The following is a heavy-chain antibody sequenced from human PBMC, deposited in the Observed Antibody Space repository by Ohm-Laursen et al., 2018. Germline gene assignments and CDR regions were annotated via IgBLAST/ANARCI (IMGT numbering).Heavy chain of an antibody. CDR2: IHHTGTT. Sequence: SETLSLTCAVSGDSISSGYYWAWIRQPPGGGLEYIGGIHHTGTTYHNPSLKSRLSISVDASKNHFSLKLRSLTAADTAVYYCARRANSAFPYYLDYWGQGTLVTVSS. CDR3: ARRANSAFPYYLDY. J-gene: IGHJ4*02. CDR1: GDSISSGYY. D-gene: IGHD1-26*01. V-gene: IGHV4-38-2*01.